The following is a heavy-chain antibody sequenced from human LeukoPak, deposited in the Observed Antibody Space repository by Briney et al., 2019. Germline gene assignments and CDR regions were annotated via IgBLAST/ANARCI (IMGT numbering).Heavy chain of an antibody. CDR1: GGSISRSSYY. D-gene: IGHD5-18*01. J-gene: IGHJ6*03. V-gene: IGHV4-39*07. CDR3: ARLTAGYSYGYQYYYYYYMDV. CDR2: IYYSGST. Sequence: SETLSLTCTVSGGSISRSSYYWGWLRQPPGKWLEWIGSIYYSGSTYYNPSLKSRVTISVDTSKNQLSLKLSTVTAADTAVYYCARLTAGYSYGYQYYYYYYMDVWGKGTTVTVSS.